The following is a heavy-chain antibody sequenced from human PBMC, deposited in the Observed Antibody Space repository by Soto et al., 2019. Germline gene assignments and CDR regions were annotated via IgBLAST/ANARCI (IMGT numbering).Heavy chain of an antibody. Sequence: QVQLVQSGAEVKKPGPSVTASCKASGGTFSSYTISWVRQAPGQGLEWMGRIIPILGIANYAQKFQGRVTITTDKSTSTAYMELSSLRSEDTAVYYCARDWLENWFDPWGQGTLVTVSS. CDR2: IIPILGIA. J-gene: IGHJ5*02. CDR1: GGTFSSYT. D-gene: IGHD3-9*01. CDR3: ARDWLENWFDP. V-gene: IGHV1-69*08.